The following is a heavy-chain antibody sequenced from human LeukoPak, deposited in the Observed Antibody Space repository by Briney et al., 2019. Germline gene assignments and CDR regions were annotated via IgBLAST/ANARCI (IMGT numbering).Heavy chain of an antibody. Sequence: GGSLRLSCAASGFTFDDYGMSWVRQAPGKGLEWVSGINWNGGSTGYADSVKGRFTISRDNAKNSLYLQMNSLRAEDTAVYYCARGGENYYGSGSHDYWGQGTLVTVSS. V-gene: IGHV3-20*04. CDR3: ARGGENYYGSGSHDY. J-gene: IGHJ4*02. D-gene: IGHD3-10*01. CDR2: INWNGGST. CDR1: GFTFDDYG.